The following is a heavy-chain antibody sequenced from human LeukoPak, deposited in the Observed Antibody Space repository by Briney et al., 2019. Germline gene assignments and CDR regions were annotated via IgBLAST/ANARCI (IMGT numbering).Heavy chain of an antibody. CDR1: GFTFSSYE. J-gene: IGHJ6*04. Sequence: GRSLRLSSAASGFTFSSYEMNWVRQAPGKGLEWVSYISSSGSTIYYADSVKGRFTISRDNAKNSLYLQMNSLRAEDTAVYYCARERPEVPAAMSYYYYGMDVWGKGTTVTVSS. CDR3: ARERPEVPAAMSYYYYGMDV. D-gene: IGHD2-2*01. CDR2: ISSSGSTI. V-gene: IGHV3-48*03.